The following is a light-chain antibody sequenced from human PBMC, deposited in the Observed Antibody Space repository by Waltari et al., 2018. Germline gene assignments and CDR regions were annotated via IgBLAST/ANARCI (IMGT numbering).Light chain of an antibody. Sequence: EIVLTQSPATLPLSPGERATLSCRASQSVSSYLVWYQQKPGQPPRLLIYGISNRATGIPARFSGSGSGTDFTLTISSLEPEDFAVYYCQQRSNWPSITFGGGTRVYIK. CDR3: QQRSNWPSIT. J-gene: IGKJ4*01. CDR1: QSVSSY. CDR2: GIS. V-gene: IGKV3-11*01.